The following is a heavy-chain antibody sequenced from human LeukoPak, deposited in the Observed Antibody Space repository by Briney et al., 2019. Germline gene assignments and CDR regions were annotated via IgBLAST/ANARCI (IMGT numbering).Heavy chain of an antibody. D-gene: IGHD1-26*01. CDR3: ARRMYTGNYWGLDY. CDR1: GGTFSSYA. Sequence: ASVKVSCKACGGTFSSYAISWVRQAPGQGLAWMGWISPYNGNTKYAQKVQDRVTMTTDTSTSTAYMDLRSIRSDDTAVYYCARRMYTGNYWGLDYWGQGTLVTVSS. V-gene: IGHV1-18*01. CDR2: ISPYNGNT. J-gene: IGHJ4*02.